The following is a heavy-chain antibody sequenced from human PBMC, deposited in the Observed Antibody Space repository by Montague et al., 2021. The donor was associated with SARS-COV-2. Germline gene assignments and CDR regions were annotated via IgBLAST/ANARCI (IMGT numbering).Heavy chain of an antibody. CDR2: ISWDGGST. CDR1: GFTFVDYT. D-gene: IGHD3-16*01. J-gene: IGHJ4*02. V-gene: IGHV3-43*01. Sequence: SLRLSCAASGFTFVDYTMHWVRQAPGKGLEWVSLISWDGGSTYYADSVKGRFTISRDNSKNSLYLQMNSLRTEDTALYYCAKDIQASEDVWVSYRGLAFDYWGQGTLVTVST. CDR3: AKDIQASEDVWVSYRGLAFDY.